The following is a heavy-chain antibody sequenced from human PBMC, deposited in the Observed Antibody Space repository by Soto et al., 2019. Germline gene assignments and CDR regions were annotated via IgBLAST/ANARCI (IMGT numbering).Heavy chain of an antibody. CDR3: ASGPTGGLLWFGAYLDY. CDR2: ISYDGSNK. D-gene: IGHD3-10*01. J-gene: IGHJ4*02. CDR1: GFTFSSYA. V-gene: IGHV3-30-3*01. Sequence: LRLSCAASGFTFSSYAMHWVRQAPGKGLEWVAVISYDGSNKYYADSVKGRFTISRDNSKNTLYLQMNSLRAEDTAVYYCASGPTGGLLWFGAYLDYWGQGTLVTVSS.